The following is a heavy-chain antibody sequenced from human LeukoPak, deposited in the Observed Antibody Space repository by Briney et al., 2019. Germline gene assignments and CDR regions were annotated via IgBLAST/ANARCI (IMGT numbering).Heavy chain of an antibody. Sequence: SETLSLTCVVSGFSSSTSYYWGWIRQPPGKGLEWTGVVFHTGITYYNTSLQSRVTISIDTSKRHFSLQLTSVTAADTAVYFCARFAIVRDLATYSWIDPWGQGTLVTVPS. V-gene: IGHV4-38-2*01. CDR3: ARFAIVRDLATYSWIDP. CDR1: GFSSSTSYY. D-gene: IGHD3-10*01. CDR2: VFHTGIT. J-gene: IGHJ5*02.